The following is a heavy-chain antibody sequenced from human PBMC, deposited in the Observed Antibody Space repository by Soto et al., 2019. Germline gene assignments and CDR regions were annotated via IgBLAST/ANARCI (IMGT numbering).Heavy chain of an antibody. CDR2: IYYSGST. CDR3: ARRGPLGYCSGGSCPDPGGIYWYGMDV. CDR1: GGSISSSSYY. Sequence: QLQLQESGPGLVKPSETLSLTCTVSGGSISSSSYYWGWIRQPPGKGLEWIGSIYYSGSTYYNPSLKSRVPISVDTSKNQFSLKLSSVTAADTAVSYCARRGPLGYCSGGSCPDPGGIYWYGMDVWGQGTTVTVSS. V-gene: IGHV4-39*01. D-gene: IGHD2-15*01. J-gene: IGHJ6*02.